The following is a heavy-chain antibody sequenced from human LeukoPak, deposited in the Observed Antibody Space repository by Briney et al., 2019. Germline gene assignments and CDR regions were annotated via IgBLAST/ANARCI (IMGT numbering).Heavy chain of an antibody. Sequence: GGSLRLSCTASGFTFGAYVMSWVRQAPGKGLEWVGFIRSKAYGGTTEYAASVKGRFTISRDDSKSIAYLQMNSLKTEDTAVYYCTRERDSYGYWGQGTLVTVSS. CDR2: IRSKAYGGTT. D-gene: IGHD5-18*01. CDR1: GFTFGAYV. J-gene: IGHJ4*02. CDR3: TRERDSYGY. V-gene: IGHV3-49*04.